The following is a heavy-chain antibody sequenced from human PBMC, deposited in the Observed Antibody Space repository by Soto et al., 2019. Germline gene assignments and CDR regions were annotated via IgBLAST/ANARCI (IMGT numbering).Heavy chain of an antibody. V-gene: IGHV3-23*01. CDR3: AKDRQFRSYYESAGHYNN. J-gene: IGHJ4*02. CDR1: GFTIKNYD. Sequence: EVQLLESGGGLVQPGGSLRLSCVASGFTIKNYDMRWVRQAPGKGLEWVSGISGSGAITYYADSVRGRFTISRDNSKNTLYLQLNSLGAEDTAIYYCAKDRQFRSYYESAGHYNNWGQGTLVTVSS. CDR2: ISGSGAIT. D-gene: IGHD3-9*01.